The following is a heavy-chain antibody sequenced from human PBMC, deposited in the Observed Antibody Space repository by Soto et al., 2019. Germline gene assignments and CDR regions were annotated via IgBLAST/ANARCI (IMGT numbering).Heavy chain of an antibody. CDR1: GFTFSRVS. J-gene: IGHJ4*02. CDR3: ARVAY. CDR2: ISSGSSDT. V-gene: IGHV3-21*02. Sequence: EVQLVESGGGLVKPGESLRLSCEASGFTFSRVSMNWCRQVPGKGLEWVASISSGSSDTWYADSVKGRFIISRDNAQNSLFLQMNTLRPEDTAMYYCARVAYWGPGTQVTVSS.